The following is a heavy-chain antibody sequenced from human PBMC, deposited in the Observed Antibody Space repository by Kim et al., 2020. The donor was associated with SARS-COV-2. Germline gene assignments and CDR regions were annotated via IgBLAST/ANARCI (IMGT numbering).Heavy chain of an antibody. V-gene: IGHV3-21*01. CDR2: ISSSSSYI. J-gene: IGHJ4*02. Sequence: GGSLRLSCAASGFTFSSYSMNWVRQAPGKGLEWVSSISSSSSYIYYADSVKGRFTISRDNAKNSLYLQMNSLRAEDTAVYYCARDLGSGYSYGYFDYWGQGTLVTVSS. D-gene: IGHD5-18*01. CDR1: GFTFSSYS. CDR3: ARDLGSGYSYGYFDY.